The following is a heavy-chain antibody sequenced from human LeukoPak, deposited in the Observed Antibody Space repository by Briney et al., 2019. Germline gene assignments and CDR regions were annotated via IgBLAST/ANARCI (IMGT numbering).Heavy chain of an antibody. J-gene: IGHJ5*02. D-gene: IGHD6-13*01. Sequence: SGPTLVNPTQTLTLTCTFSGFSLSTSGVGVGWIRQPPGKALEWLALIYWDDDKRYSPSLKSRLTITKGTSRNQVVLTMTNMDPVDTATYYCAHVRAIAAAGIWFDPWGQGTLVTVSS. V-gene: IGHV2-5*02. CDR1: GFSLSTSGVG. CDR3: AHVRAIAAAGIWFDP. CDR2: IYWDDDK.